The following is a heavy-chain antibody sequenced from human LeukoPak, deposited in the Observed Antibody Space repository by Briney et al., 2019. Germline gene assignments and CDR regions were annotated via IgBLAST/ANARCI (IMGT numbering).Heavy chain of an antibody. CDR2: ISWNSGSI. J-gene: IGHJ5*02. V-gene: IGHV3-9*01. Sequence: GGSLRLSCAASGFTFDDYAMHWVRQAPGKGLDWVSGISWNSGSIGYADSVKGRFTISTDNAKNSLYLQINSLRAEDTALYSCAKGREKYQLLSKSWFEPWGQGTLVTVSS. CDR3: AKGREKYQLLSKSWFEP. D-gene: IGHD2-2*01. CDR1: GFTFDDYA.